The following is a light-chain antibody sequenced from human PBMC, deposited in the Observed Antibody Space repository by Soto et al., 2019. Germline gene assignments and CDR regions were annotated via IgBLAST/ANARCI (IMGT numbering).Light chain of an antibody. CDR2: AAS. CDR3: QQNYSPPPIT. Sequence: DIQMTQSPSSLSASVGDRVTITCRASQSITRFLNWYQQKPGKAXKLLIYAASSLRSGVPSRFSGSGSGTEFTPTISSLQPEDFANYYCQQNYSPPPITFGQGTRLENK. J-gene: IGKJ5*01. V-gene: IGKV1-39*01. CDR1: QSITRF.